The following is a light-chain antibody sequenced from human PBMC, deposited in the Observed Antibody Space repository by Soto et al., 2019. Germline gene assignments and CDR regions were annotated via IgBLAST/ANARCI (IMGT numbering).Light chain of an antibody. J-gene: IGKJ4*01. Sequence: IVLTQSPGTLSLSPGERATLYCRASQSVSNNYLAWYQQKPGQAPRLLIYGASNRATGIPDRFSGSGSGTDFTLTISRLEPEDFAVYSCQQYNNWPLTFGGGTKVDIK. V-gene: IGKV3-20*01. CDR3: QQYNNWPLT. CDR1: QSVSNNY. CDR2: GAS.